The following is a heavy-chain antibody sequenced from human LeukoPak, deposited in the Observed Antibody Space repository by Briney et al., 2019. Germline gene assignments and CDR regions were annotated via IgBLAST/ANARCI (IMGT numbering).Heavy chain of an antibody. D-gene: IGHD6-13*01. J-gene: IGHJ5*02. V-gene: IGHV4-34*01. CDR1: GGSFSGYY. CDR2: INHSGST. CDR3: ARPTGIAAAGTRWFDP. Sequence: SETLSLTCAVCGGSFSGYYWSWIRQPPGKGLEWIGEINHSGSTNYNPSLKSRVTISVDTSKNQFSLKLSSVTAADTAVYYCARPTGIAAAGTRWFDPWGQGTLVTVSS.